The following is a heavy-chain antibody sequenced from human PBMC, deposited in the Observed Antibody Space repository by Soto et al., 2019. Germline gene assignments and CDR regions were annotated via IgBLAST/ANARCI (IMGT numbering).Heavy chain of an antibody. V-gene: IGHV1-69*01. Sequence: QVQLVQSGAEVRMPGSSVKVSCKASGGTFSTYPINWVRQAPGQGLEWMGGIIPLFGTTNYEQKFKGRVTTTADESTSTAYMELSSLRAEDAAVYYCARGATHGSSWYFWFDPWGQGTLVTVSS. D-gene: IGHD6-13*01. CDR1: GGTFSTYP. CDR2: IIPLFGTT. J-gene: IGHJ5*02. CDR3: ARGATHGSSWYFWFDP.